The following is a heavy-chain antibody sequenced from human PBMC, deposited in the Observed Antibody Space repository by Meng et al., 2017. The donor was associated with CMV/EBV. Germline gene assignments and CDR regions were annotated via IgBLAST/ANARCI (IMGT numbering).Heavy chain of an antibody. J-gene: IGHJ4*02. CDR1: GFTFSSHA. CDR2: ISGSGGST. V-gene: IGHV3-23*01. Sequence: GESLKISCAASGFTFSSHAMSWVRQAPGKGLEWVSAISGSGGSTYYADSVKGRFTISRDNSKNTLYLQMNSLRAEDTAVYYCAKPIVVVPAAIESGFDYWGQGTLVTVSS. CDR3: AKPIVVVPAAIESGFDY. D-gene: IGHD2-2*01.